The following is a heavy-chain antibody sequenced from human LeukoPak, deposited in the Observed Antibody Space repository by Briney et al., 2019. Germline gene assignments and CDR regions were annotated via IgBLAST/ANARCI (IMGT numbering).Heavy chain of an antibody. D-gene: IGHD6-13*01. CDR3: TREVSSSWYSYYYYYMDV. V-gene: IGHV3-49*04. CDR2: IRSEAYGGTT. Sequence: GGSLRLSCTASGFTFGDYAMSWVRQAPGKGLEWVGFIRSEAYGGTTEYAASVKGRFTISRDDSKSIAYLQMNSLKTEDTAVCYCTREVSSSWYSYYYYYMDVWGKGTTVTISS. J-gene: IGHJ6*03. CDR1: GFTFGDYA.